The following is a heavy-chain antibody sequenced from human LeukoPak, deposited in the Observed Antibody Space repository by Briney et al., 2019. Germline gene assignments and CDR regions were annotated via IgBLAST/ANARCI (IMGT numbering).Heavy chain of an antibody. D-gene: IGHD3-22*01. CDR2: IYYSGST. V-gene: IGHV4-59*01. CDR3: ARVAYYYDSSGYYPGNYFDY. CDR1: GGSINSYY. J-gene: IGHJ4*02. Sequence: SETLSLTCTVSGGSINSYYWSWIRQPPGKGLEWIGDIYYSGSTNYNPSLKSRVTISVDTSKNQFSLKLSSVTAADTAVYYCARVAYYYDSSGYYPGNYFDYWGQGTLVTVSS.